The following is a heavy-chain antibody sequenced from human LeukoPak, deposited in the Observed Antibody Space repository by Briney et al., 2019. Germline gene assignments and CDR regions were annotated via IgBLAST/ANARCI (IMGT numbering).Heavy chain of an antibody. Sequence: PSETLSLTCTVSGGSISSYYWSWIRQPPGKGLEWIGRIYTSGSTNYNPSLKSRVTISVDTSKNQFSLKLSSVTAADTAVYYCARPQKQWLVYAFDIWGQGTMVTVSS. D-gene: IGHD6-19*01. CDR2: IYTSGST. CDR3: ARPQKQWLVYAFDI. V-gene: IGHV4-4*07. CDR1: GGSISSYY. J-gene: IGHJ3*02.